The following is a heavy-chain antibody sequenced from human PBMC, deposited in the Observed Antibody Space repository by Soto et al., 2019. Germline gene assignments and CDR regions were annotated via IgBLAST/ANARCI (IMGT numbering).Heavy chain of an antibody. CDR3: AKATATSGGAFEI. CDR1: DYTFAAYW. D-gene: IGHD1-1*01. J-gene: IGHJ3*02. CDR2: ILVGGST. V-gene: IGHV3-23*01. Sequence: GESLKISCKGFDYTFAAYWIGWVRQMPGKGLEWVSTILVGGSTHYEDAVKGRFTISRDTSKNTVYLQMNSLTAGDTAVYYCAKATATSGGAFEIYGQGTMVTVSS.